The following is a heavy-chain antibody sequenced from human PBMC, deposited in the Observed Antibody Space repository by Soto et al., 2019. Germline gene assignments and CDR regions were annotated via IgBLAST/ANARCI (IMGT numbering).Heavy chain of an antibody. V-gene: IGHV4-34*01. CDR1: GGSFSCYY. J-gene: IGHJ4*02. Sequence: QVQLHQWGAGLLKPSETLSLTCAVAGGSFSCYYWSWIRQPPGKELEWIGEINHSGSTNYNSSLKSRVTISVDTSRNQFSLELSSVTAADTAVYYCATRFYDSSGYYVFHSDSWGQGTLVTVSS. CDR2: INHSGST. D-gene: IGHD3-22*01. CDR3: ATRFYDSSGYYVFHSDS.